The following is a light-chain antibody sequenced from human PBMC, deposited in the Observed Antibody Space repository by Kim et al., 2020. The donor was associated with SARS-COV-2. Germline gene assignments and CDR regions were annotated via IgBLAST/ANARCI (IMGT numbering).Light chain of an antibody. CDR2: YDS. CDR1: SIGSKS. J-gene: IGLJ2*01. CDR3: QVWGSCSDRRVV. V-gene: IGLV3-21*04. Sequence: SYELTQPPSVSVAPGKTGRITCGGNSIGSKSVHWYQQKPGQAPVLVIYYDSDRPSGIPERFSGSNSGNTATLTISRVEAEDEADYYCQVWGSCSDRRVVFGGGTQLTVL.